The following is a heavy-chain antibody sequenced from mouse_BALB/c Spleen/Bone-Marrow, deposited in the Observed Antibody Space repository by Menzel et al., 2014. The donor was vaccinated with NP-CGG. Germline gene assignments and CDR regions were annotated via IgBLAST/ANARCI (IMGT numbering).Heavy chain of an antibody. J-gene: IGHJ3*01. Sequence: EVHLVESGGGLVQPGGSLKLSCAASGFDFSGFWMGWVRQAPGKGLEWIGEINPDSSTINYTPSLKDRFIIPRDNAKNTLYLQMSKVRSEDTALYYCARLGYYGGFAYWGQGTLVTVSA. CDR2: INPDSSTI. D-gene: IGHD2-3*01. CDR1: GFDFSGFW. CDR3: ARLGYYGGFAY. V-gene: IGHV4-1*02.